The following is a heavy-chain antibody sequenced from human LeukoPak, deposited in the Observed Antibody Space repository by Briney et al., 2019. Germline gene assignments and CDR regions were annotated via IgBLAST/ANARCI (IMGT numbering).Heavy chain of an antibody. Sequence: ASVNVSCLACRCSLPSYVIRGVGQAPGQGVEGMGWISAYNGNTNYAQKLQGRVTMTTDTSTSTAYMELRSLRSDDTPVYYCARDYGSYYYGSGSYYVWGKGTTVTVSS. J-gene: IGHJ6*04. CDR3: ARDYGSYYYGSGSYYV. CDR2: ISAYNGNT. D-gene: IGHD3-10*01. CDR1: RCSLPSYV. V-gene: IGHV1-18*01.